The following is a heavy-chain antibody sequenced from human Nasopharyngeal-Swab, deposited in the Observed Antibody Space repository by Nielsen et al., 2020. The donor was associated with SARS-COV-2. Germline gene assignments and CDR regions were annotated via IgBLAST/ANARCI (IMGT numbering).Heavy chain of an antibody. J-gene: IGHJ4*02. CDR1: GFSSSSYS. CDR2: ISSSSSFI. D-gene: IGHD1-26*01. CDR3: ARELKVGAIGYFDY. Sequence: GESLKISCAASGFSSSSYSMNWVRQAPGKGLEWVSCISSSSSFIYYADSVKGRFTISRDNAKNSLYLQMNSLRVEDTAVYYCARELKVGAIGYFDYRGQGTLVTVSS. V-gene: IGHV3-21*01.